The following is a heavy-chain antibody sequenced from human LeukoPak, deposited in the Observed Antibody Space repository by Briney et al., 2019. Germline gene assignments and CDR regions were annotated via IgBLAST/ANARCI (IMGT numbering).Heavy chain of an antibody. CDR3: ARGDGYNRV. Sequence: SETLSLTCTVSGGSTNSYYWSWIRQPPGKGLEWIGSIYYSGSTNYNPSLKSRVTISVDTSKNQFSLKLSSVTAADTAVYYCARGDGYNRVWGQGTLVTVSS. CDR1: GGSTNSYY. V-gene: IGHV4-59*01. J-gene: IGHJ4*02. D-gene: IGHD5-24*01. CDR2: IYYSGST.